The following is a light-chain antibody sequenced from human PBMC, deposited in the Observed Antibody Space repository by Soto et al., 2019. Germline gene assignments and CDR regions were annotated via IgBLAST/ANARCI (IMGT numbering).Light chain of an antibody. CDR1: QSVANNY. CDR3: QQRSNWPRT. J-gene: IGKJ1*01. V-gene: IGKV3-11*01. CDR2: DAS. Sequence: EVALTQSPGTLSLSPGARATLSCRASQSVANNYLTWYQQKPGQAPRLLIYDASNRASGIPARFSGSGSGTDFTLTISSLEPEDFAVYYCQQRSNWPRTFGQGTKVDI.